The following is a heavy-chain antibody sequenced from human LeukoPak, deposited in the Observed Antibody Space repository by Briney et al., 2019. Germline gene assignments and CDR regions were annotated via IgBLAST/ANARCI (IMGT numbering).Heavy chain of an antibody. V-gene: IGHV4-61*02. CDR2: IYTSGST. D-gene: IGHD3-22*01. CDR1: GGSISSGSYC. J-gene: IGHJ5*02. CDR3: ARAWDYYDSSGYGVSWFDP. Sequence: SETLSLTCTVSGGSISSGSYCWSWIRQPAGKGLEWIGRIYTSGSTNYNPSLKSRVTISVDTSKNQFSLKLSSVTAADTAVYYCARAWDYYDSSGYGVSWFDPWGQGTLVTVSS.